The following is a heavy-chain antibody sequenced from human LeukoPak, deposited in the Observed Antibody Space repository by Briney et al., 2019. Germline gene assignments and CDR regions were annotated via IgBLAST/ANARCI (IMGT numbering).Heavy chain of an antibody. J-gene: IGHJ2*01. V-gene: IGHV3-23*01. D-gene: IGHD2-2*01. Sequence: GGSLRLSCAASGFTFSSYAMSWVHQAPGKGLEWVSDISGSGGTTYYADSVKGRFTVSRDNSKNTLYLQMNSLRAEDTAVYYCAKDLYCSSTSCLPRYFDLWGRGTLVTVSS. CDR1: GFTFSSYA. CDR3: AKDLYCSSTSCLPRYFDL. CDR2: ISGSGGTT.